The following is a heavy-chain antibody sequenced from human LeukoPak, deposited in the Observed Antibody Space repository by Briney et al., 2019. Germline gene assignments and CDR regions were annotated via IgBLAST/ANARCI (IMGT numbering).Heavy chain of an antibody. D-gene: IGHD3-22*01. Sequence: SQTLSLTCAISGDSVSSNSAAWNWIWQSPSRGLEWLGRTYYRSKWYNDYAVSVKSRITINPDTSKNQFTLQLNSVTPEDTAVYYCARVNYYDLGAFDIWGQGTMVTVSS. CDR1: GDSVSSNSAA. V-gene: IGHV6-1*01. CDR2: TYYRSKWYN. J-gene: IGHJ3*02. CDR3: ARVNYYDLGAFDI.